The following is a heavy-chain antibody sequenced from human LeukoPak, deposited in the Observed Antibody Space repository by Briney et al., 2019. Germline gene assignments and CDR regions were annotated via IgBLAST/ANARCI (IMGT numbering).Heavy chain of an antibody. J-gene: IGHJ4*02. CDR1: GYTFSSYD. D-gene: IGHD5-24*01. V-gene: IGHV1-8*01. CDR2: MNPDSGNT. Sequence: ASVKVSCKASGYTFSSYDINWVRQATGQGLEWMGYMNPDSGNTGYAQNFQGRVTMTVNTSITTAYMELSGLRPEDTAVYYCARELRRDKYWGQGTLVTVSS. CDR3: ARELRRDKY.